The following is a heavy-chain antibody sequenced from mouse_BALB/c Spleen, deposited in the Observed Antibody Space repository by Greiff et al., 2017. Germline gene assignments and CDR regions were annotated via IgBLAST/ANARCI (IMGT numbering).Heavy chain of an antibody. Sequence: EVKLVESGPGLVKPSQSLSLTCTVTGYSITSDNAWNWIRQFPGNKLEWRGYISYSGSTSSNPSLKSRISITRDTSKNQFFLQLNSVTTEETATYSCARRANWYFDYWGQGTTLTVSS. V-gene: IGHV3-2*02. J-gene: IGHJ2*01. CDR1: GYSITSDNA. D-gene: IGHD4-1*01. CDR3: ARRANWYFDY. CDR2: ISYSGST.